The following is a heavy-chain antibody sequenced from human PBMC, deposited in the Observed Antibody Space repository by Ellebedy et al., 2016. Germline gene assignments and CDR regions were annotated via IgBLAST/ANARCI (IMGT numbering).Heavy chain of an antibody. J-gene: IGHJ5*02. D-gene: IGHD6-19*01. CDR2: ISAYNGNT. Sequence: ASVKVSCXASGYTFTNYEISWVRQAPGQGLEWMGWISAYNGNTNYAQKLQGRVTITRDTSASTAYMEVSSLRSEDTAVYYCARVPVAGNWFDPWGQGTLVTVSS. CDR1: GYTFTNYE. V-gene: IGHV1-18*01. CDR3: ARVPVAGNWFDP.